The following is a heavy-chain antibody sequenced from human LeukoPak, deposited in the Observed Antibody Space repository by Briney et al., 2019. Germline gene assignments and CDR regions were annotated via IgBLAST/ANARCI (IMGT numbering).Heavy chain of an antibody. Sequence: PGGSLRLSCAASGFTVSSNYMSWVRQAPGKGLEWVSSISSSSSYIYYADSVKGRFTISRDNAKNSLYLQMNSLRAEDTAVYYCAIQHYDFWSGTAGHLDYWGQGTLVTVSS. CDR1: GFTVSSNY. CDR2: ISSSSSYI. V-gene: IGHV3-21*01. D-gene: IGHD3-3*01. J-gene: IGHJ4*02. CDR3: AIQHYDFWSGTAGHLDY.